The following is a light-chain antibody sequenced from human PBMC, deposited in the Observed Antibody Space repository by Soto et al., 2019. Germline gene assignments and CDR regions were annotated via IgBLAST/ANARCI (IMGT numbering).Light chain of an antibody. J-gene: IGLJ1*01. CDR1: SSNIGSNT. V-gene: IGLV1-44*01. Sequence: SVLTQPPSASGTPGQRVTISCSGSSSNIGSNTVNWYQQLPGTAPKLLIYSNNQRPSGVPDRFSGSKSGASASLAISGLQSEDEADYYCTAWDDSLNGQRHVFGTRTKVTVL. CDR3: TAWDDSLNGQRHV. CDR2: SNN.